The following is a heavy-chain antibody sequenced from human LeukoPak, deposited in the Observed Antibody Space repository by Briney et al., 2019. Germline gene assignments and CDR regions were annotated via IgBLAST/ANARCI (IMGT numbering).Heavy chain of an antibody. J-gene: IGHJ5*02. D-gene: IGHD1-1*01. Sequence: PSETLSLTCAVYGGSFSGYYWSWIRQPPGKGLEWIGGINHSGSTNSNPYLKSRVTISVDTSKNQFSLKLNSVTAADTAVYYCARDPRGGTSRDNWFDPWGQGTLVTVSS. CDR1: GGSFSGYY. CDR2: INHSGST. CDR3: ARDPRGGTSRDNWFDP. V-gene: IGHV4-34*01.